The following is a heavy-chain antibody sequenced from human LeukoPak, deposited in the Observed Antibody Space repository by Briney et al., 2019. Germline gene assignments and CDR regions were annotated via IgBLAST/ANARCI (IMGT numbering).Heavy chain of an antibody. J-gene: IGHJ4*02. CDR3: AKDLNVAAAGYYFDY. Sequence: VRSLRLSCAAFGFTFSNYGMHWVRQAPGKGLEWVAVVATDGRDKRYADPVKGRFTISRDNSKNTVYLQMNSLRAEDTAVYYCAKDLNVAAAGYYFDYWGQGTLVTVS. V-gene: IGHV3-30*18. CDR2: VATDGRDK. D-gene: IGHD6-13*01. CDR1: GFTFSNYG.